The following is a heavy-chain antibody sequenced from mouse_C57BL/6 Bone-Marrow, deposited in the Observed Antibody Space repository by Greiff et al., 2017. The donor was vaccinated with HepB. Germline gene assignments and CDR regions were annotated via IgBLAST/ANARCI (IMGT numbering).Heavy chain of an antibody. CDR2: ISDGGSYT. Sequence: EVQLVESGGGLVKPGGSLKLSCAASGFTFSSYAMSWVRQTPEKRLECVATISDGGSYTYYPDNVKGRFTNSRDNAKKNLYLQMSHLKSEDTAMYYCARDDYGSSYDYWGQGTTLTVSS. CDR1: GFTFSSYA. V-gene: IGHV5-4*01. J-gene: IGHJ2*01. D-gene: IGHD1-1*01. CDR3: ARDDYGSSYDY.